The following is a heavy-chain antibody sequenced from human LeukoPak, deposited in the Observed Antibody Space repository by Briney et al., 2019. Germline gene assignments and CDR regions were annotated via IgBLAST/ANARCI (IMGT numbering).Heavy chain of an antibody. Sequence: GGSLRLSCAASGFTVSSNYMSWVRQAPGKGLEWVSVIYSGGSTYYADSVKGRFTISRDNSKSTLYLYMNSLRAEDTAVYYCAKDYSSNWFDSWGQGILLTVSS. J-gene: IGHJ5*01. CDR1: GFTVSSNY. CDR2: IYSGGST. V-gene: IGHV3-66*01. CDR3: AKDYSSNWFDS. D-gene: IGHD5-18*01.